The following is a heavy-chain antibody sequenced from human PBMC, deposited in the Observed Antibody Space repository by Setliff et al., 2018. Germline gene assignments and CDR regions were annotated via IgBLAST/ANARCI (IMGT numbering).Heavy chain of an antibody. D-gene: IGHD3-16*01. CDR2: IYYSGST. J-gene: IGHJ4*02. CDR1: GGSISSYY. CDR3: ARLRGAFDY. Sequence: LSLTCTVSGGSISSYYWSWIRQPPGKRLEWIGYIYYSGSTNYNPSLESRVTISVDTSKNQFSLRLNSATAADTAVYYCARLRGAFDYWGQGALVTVSS. V-gene: IGHV4-59*01.